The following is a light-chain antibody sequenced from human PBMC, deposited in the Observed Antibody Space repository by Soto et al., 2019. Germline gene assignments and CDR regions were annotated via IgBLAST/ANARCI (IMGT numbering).Light chain of an antibody. CDR1: QGVRSY. CDR3: QQCTNWPWT. CDR2: EAS. J-gene: IGKJ1*01. V-gene: IGKV3D-11*01. Sequence: DIVLTQSPATLSLSPGEKATLSCRASQGVRSYLVWYQQKPGQAPRLVMYEASTRATGIPARFSGGGSGTDFTLTISSLEPEDSAVYYCQQCTNWPWTFGQGTKVEIK.